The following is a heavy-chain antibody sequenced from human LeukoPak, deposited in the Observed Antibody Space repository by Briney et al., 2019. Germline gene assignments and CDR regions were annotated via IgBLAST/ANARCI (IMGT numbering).Heavy chain of an antibody. J-gene: IGHJ4*02. CDR1: GFTFSSHA. CDR3: ARGYYDSSGYLEYYFDY. CDR2: ISDRGDNK. Sequence: GGSLRLSCAASGFTFSSHAMSWVRQAPGKGLEWVSAISDRGDNKQYTDSVKGRLTISRDNSKNTLYLQMNSLRAEDTAVYYCARGYYDSSGYLEYYFDYWGQGTLVTVSS. D-gene: IGHD3-22*01. V-gene: IGHV3-23*01.